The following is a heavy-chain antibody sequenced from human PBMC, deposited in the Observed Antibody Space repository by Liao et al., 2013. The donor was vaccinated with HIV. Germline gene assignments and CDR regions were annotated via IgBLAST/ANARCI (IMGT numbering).Heavy chain of an antibody. J-gene: IGHJ3*01. CDR3: ARAVSSDNYHDAFDF. V-gene: IGHV4-30-2*01. D-gene: IGHD6-19*01. CDR1: GVSINYGGNS. CDR2: LYHSGTT. Sequence: QLQLQESGSGLVRPSETLSLTCADSGVSINYGGNSWTWIRQPRGKGLEWIGYLYHSGTTYYNPSLKSRVTISRDSFKNQFSLRLTSVTAADTAVYYCARAVSSDNYHDAFDFWGQGAMVTVSS.